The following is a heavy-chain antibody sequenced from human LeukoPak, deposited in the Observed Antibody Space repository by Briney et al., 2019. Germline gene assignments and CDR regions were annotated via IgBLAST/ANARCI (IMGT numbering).Heavy chain of an antibody. D-gene: IGHD4-11*01. CDR3: ARVGYSNSYDY. J-gene: IGHJ4*02. CDR1: GFTFSTYA. V-gene: IGHV3-64*01. CDR2: ISSNGGNT. Sequence: GGSLRLSCTASGFTFSTYAMHWVRQAPGKGLEYVSGISSNGGNTYYANSMKGRFTISRGNSKNTLYLQMGSLRAEDTAVYYCARVGYSNSYDYWGQGTLVTVSS.